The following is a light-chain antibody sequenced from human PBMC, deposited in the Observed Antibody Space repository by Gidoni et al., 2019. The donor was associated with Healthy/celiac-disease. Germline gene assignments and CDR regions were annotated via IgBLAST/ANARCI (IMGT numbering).Light chain of an antibody. J-gene: IGKJ4*01. CDR1: QSVSSN. Sequence: EIVMTQSPATLSVSPGERATLSCRASQSVSSNLAWNQQKPGQAPRLLIYGASTRATGIPARFSGSGSGTEFTLTISSLQSEDFAVYYCQQYNNWPPSTFXGXTKVEIK. CDR2: GAS. V-gene: IGKV3-15*01. CDR3: QQYNNWPPST.